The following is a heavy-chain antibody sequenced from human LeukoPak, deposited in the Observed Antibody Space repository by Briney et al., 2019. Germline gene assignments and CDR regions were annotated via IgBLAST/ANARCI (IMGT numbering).Heavy chain of an antibody. CDR2: INPNSGGT. CDR1: GYTFTGYY. Sequence: ASVKVSCKASGYTFTGYYMHWVRQAPGQGLEWMGWINPNSGGTNYAQKFQGRVTMTRDTSLSTAYMELSRLRSDDTAVYYCARTGDTAMVTGFDSWGQGTLVTVSS. J-gene: IGHJ4*02. V-gene: IGHV1-2*02. CDR3: ARTGDTAMVTGFDS. D-gene: IGHD5-18*01.